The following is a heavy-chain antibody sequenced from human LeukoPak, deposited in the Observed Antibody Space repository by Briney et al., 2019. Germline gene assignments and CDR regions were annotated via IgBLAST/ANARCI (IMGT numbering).Heavy chain of an antibody. CDR1: GFSFSDYW. CDR2: IKKDGSEK. Sequence: GGSLRLSCAASGFSFSDYWMSWVRQAPGKGLEWVANIKKDGSEKHYVDSVKGRFTISRDNAKKSLYLQMNSLRVEDTAVYYCARDDILTGYGGYYYYMDVWGKGTTVTVSS. CDR3: ARDDILTGYGGYYYYMDV. J-gene: IGHJ6*03. D-gene: IGHD3-9*01. V-gene: IGHV3-7*01.